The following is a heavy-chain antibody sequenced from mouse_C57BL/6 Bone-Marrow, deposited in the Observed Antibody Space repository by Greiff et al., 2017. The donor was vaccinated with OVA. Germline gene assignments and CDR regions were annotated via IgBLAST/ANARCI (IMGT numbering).Heavy chain of an antibody. D-gene: IGHD2-2*01. CDR1: GYSITSGYY. Sequence: ESGPGLVKPSQSLSLTCSVTGYSITSGYYWNWIRQFPGNKLEWMGYISYDGSNNYNPSLKNRISITRDTSKNQFFLKLNSVTTEDTATYYCAREDGYDGEASWFAYWGQGTLVTVSA. J-gene: IGHJ3*01. V-gene: IGHV3-6*01. CDR2: ISYDGSN. CDR3: AREDGYDGEASWFAY.